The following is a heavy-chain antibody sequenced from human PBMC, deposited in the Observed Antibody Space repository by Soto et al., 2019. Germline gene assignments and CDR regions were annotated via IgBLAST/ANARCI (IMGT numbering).Heavy chain of an antibody. CDR2: ISSTTNYI. Sequence: GGSLRLSCAASGFTFTRYSMNWVRQAPGKGLEWVSSISSTTNYIYYGDSMKGRFTISRDNAKNSLYLEMNSLRAEDTAVYYCARGWLWSGYFNWFDPWGQGTLVTVSS. J-gene: IGHJ5*02. CDR3: ARGWLWSGYFNWFDP. D-gene: IGHD3-3*01. CDR1: GFTFTRYS. V-gene: IGHV3-21*04.